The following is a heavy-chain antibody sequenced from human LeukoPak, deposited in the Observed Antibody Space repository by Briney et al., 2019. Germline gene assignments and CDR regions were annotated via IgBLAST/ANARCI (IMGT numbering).Heavy chain of an antibody. CDR2: ISGSGGST. Sequence: GGSLRLSCAASGFTFSSYAMSWVRQAPGKGLEWVSAISGSGGSTYYADSVKGRFTISRDNSKNTLYLQMNSLRAEDTAVYYCAKDPHGDYLRESYYYYYGMDVWGQGTTVTVSS. J-gene: IGHJ6*02. V-gene: IGHV3-23*01. CDR1: GFTFSSYA. CDR3: AKDPHGDYLRESYYYYYGMDV. D-gene: IGHD4-17*01.